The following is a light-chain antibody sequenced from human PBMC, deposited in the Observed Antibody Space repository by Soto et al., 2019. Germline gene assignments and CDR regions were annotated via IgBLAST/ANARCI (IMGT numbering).Light chain of an antibody. CDR3: QQRKSYPLS. Sequence: DIQFTQSPLFLSASVGVRVTITSRTSLCSSSYLAWYQQKPWKAPNLLIYPALSLQSGVPSRFSGSGSGTECPLTSSSLQPEDFATYCCQQRKSYPLSFGGGTQVQI. V-gene: IGKV1-9*01. J-gene: IGKJ4*01. CDR1: LCSSSY. CDR2: PAL.